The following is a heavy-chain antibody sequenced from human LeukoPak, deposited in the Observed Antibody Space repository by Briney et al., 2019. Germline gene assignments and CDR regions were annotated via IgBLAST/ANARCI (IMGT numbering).Heavy chain of an antibody. D-gene: IGHD3-10*01. CDR1: GGSFSGYY. CDR2: IYYSGST. J-gene: IGHJ3*02. V-gene: IGHV4-34*01. Sequence: PSETLSLTCAVYGGSFSGYYWGWIRQPPGKGLEWIGSIYYSGSTYYNPSLKSRVTISVDTSKNQFSLKLSSVTAADTAVYYCASSPDYYGSGSYYKGDAFDIWGQGTMVTVSS. CDR3: ASSPDYYGSGSYYKGDAFDI.